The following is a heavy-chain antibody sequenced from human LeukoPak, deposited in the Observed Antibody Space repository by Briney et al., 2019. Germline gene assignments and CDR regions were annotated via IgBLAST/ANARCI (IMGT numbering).Heavy chain of an antibody. J-gene: IGHJ5*02. CDR3: ARGVGYGAADGFDP. D-gene: IGHD5-12*01. Sequence: PSETLSLTCAVYGGSFSGYYWSWIRQPPGKGLEWIGEINRSGSTNYNPSLKSRVTISVDTPKNQISLRLSSVTAADTAVYYCARGVGYGAADGFDPWGQGTLVTVSS. V-gene: IGHV4-34*01. CDR2: INRSGST. CDR1: GGSFSGYY.